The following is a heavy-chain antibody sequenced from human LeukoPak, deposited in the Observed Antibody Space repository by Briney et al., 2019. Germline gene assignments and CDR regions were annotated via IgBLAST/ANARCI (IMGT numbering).Heavy chain of an antibody. V-gene: IGHV4-59*08. Sequence: SETLSLTCTVSGGSISSYYWSWIRQPPGKGLEWIGYIYYSGRTNYNPSLKSRVTISVDTSKNQSSLKLSSVTAADTAVYYCARQAVAGPKNAFDIWGQGTMVTVSS. J-gene: IGHJ3*02. CDR3: ARQAVAGPKNAFDI. D-gene: IGHD6-19*01. CDR2: IYYSGRT. CDR1: GGSISSYY.